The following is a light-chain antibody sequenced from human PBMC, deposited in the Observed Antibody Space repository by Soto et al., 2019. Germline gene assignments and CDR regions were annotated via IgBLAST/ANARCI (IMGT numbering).Light chain of an antibody. CDR2: DAS. Sequence: EIVMTQSPATLSVSPGERATLSCRASQSVSGNLAWYQQKPGQTPRLLIYDASTRATGIPARFTGSGSGTDFTLTISSLQSEDFAVYYCQQYNNWPPWTFGQGTKVDIK. V-gene: IGKV3-15*01. CDR3: QQYNNWPPWT. CDR1: QSVSGN. J-gene: IGKJ1*01.